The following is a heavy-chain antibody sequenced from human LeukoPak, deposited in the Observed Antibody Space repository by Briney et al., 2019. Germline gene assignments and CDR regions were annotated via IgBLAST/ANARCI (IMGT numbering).Heavy chain of an antibody. Sequence: PSQTLSLTCAVSGGSISSGGYSWSWIRQPPGKGLEWIGYIYHSGSTYYNPSLKSRVTISVDRSENQFSLKLRSVTAADTAVYYCARGRGPYGSGSYPFDYWGQGTLVTVSS. J-gene: IGHJ4*02. D-gene: IGHD3-10*01. CDR1: GGSISSGGYS. V-gene: IGHV4-30-2*01. CDR2: IYHSGST. CDR3: ARGRGPYGSGSYPFDY.